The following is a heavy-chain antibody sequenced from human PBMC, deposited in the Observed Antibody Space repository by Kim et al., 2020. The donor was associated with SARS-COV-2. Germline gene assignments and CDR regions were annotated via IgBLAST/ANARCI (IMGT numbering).Heavy chain of an antibody. CDR2: IWYDGSNK. J-gene: IGHJ5*02. Sequence: GGSLRLSCEVSGFKFSNYGMHWVRQAPGKGLEWVAGIWYDGSNKHYPDSVKGRFAVSRDNSNNSLFLQINSLRVEDTTMYYCARDPRTFYDFWSGYSDNWFDPWGQGTLVTVSS. CDR3: ARDPRTFYDFWSGYSDNWFDP. V-gene: IGHV3-33*01. D-gene: IGHD3-3*01. CDR1: GFKFSNYG.